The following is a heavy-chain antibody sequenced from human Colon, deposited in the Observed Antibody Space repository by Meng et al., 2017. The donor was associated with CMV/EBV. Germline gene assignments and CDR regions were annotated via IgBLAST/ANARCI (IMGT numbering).Heavy chain of an antibody. J-gene: IGHJ5*02. Sequence: ASVKVSCKASGYTFTSYDINWVRQATGQGLEWMGWMNPNSGNTGYAQKFQVGVTITRNTSISTAYMELSSLTSDDTAVYYCARTGIVGAQQSGYWLAPWGQGTQVTVSS. CDR1: GYTFTSYD. CDR2: MNPNSGNT. CDR3: ARTGIVGAQQSGYWLAP. V-gene: IGHV1-8*03. D-gene: IGHD1-26*01.